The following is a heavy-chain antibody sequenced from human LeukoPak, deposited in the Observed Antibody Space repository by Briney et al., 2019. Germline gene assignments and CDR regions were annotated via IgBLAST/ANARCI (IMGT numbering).Heavy chain of an antibody. CDR3: ARWGRNYYYYYGMDV. J-gene: IGHJ6*02. CDR1: GYTFTSYG. Sequence: ASVKVSCKASGYTFTSYGISWVRQAPGQGLEWMGWMNPNSGNTGYAQKFQGRVTMTRNTSISTAYMELSSLRSEDTAVYYCARWGRNYYYYYGMDVWGQGTTVTVSS. V-gene: IGHV1-8*02. D-gene: IGHD2-15*01. CDR2: MNPNSGNT.